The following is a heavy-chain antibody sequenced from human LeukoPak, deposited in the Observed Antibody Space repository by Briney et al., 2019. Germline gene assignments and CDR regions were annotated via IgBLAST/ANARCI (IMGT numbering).Heavy chain of an antibody. CDR2: IYYSGST. J-gene: IGHJ6*02. V-gene: IGHV4-39*01. D-gene: IGHD6-25*01. CDR1: GGSISSSSYY. CDR3: ANAADYYGVDV. Sequence: PSETLSLTCTVSGGSISSSSYYWGWIRQPPGKGLEWIGSIYYSGSTYYNPSLKSRVSISVDTSKNQFSLKLNSVTAADTAVYYCANAADYYGVDVWGQGTTVTVSS.